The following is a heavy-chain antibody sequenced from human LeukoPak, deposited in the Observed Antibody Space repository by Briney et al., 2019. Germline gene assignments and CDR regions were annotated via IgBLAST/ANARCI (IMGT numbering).Heavy chain of an antibody. Sequence: GGSLRLSCAASGFTLSSYTMNWVRQAPGTGLEWVSSISSSSNYIYYADSVKSRFTISRDNAKNSLYLQMNSLRAEDTAVYYCARSGGVVAPAATYYFDYWGQGTLVTVSS. CDR3: ARSGGVVAPAATYYFDY. V-gene: IGHV3-21*01. CDR1: GFTLSSYT. D-gene: IGHD2-2*01. CDR2: ISSSSNYI. J-gene: IGHJ4*02.